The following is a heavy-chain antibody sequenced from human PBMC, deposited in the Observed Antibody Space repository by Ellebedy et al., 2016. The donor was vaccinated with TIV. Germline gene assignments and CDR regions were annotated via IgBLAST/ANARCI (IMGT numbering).Heavy chain of an antibody. V-gene: IGHV3-30*03. Sequence: GESLKISCAASGFSFSNYHMQWVRQAPGKGLEWVALISYDGTETYYGDSVKGRLTISRDNAKNTLYLQMHSLTAADTAVYYCAREKDGRISWGQGTLVTVSS. CDR1: GFSFSNYH. CDR2: ISYDGTET. CDR3: AREKDGRIS. D-gene: IGHD5-24*01. J-gene: IGHJ4*02.